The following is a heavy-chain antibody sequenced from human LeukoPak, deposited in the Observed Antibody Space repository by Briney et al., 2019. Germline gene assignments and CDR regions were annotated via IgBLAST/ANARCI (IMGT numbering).Heavy chain of an antibody. CDR2: IIYSGSTT. J-gene: IGHJ4*02. Sequence: SETLSLTCTVSGGTISPYYWSWVRQTPGKGLEWIGYIIYSGSTTNYNHSLKSRVTISVDTSKNQFSLKLSSVTAADTAVYYCARLGDWNDLVYWGQGTLVTVSS. CDR1: GGTISPYY. D-gene: IGHD1-1*01. V-gene: IGHV4-59*01. CDR3: ARLGDWNDLVY.